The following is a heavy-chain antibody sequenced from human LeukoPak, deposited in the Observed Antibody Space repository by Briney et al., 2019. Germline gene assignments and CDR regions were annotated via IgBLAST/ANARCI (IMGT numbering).Heavy chain of an antibody. CDR3: AKGTYYYDSSGYIGYYYGMDV. Sequence: PGGSLRLSCAASGFTSDDYAMHWVRQAPGKGLEWVSLISGDGGSTYYADSVKGRFTISRDNSKNSLYLQMNSLRTEDTALYYCAKGTYYYDSSGYIGYYYGMDVWGQGTTVTVSS. V-gene: IGHV3-43*02. J-gene: IGHJ6*02. D-gene: IGHD3-22*01. CDR2: ISGDGGST. CDR1: GFTSDDYA.